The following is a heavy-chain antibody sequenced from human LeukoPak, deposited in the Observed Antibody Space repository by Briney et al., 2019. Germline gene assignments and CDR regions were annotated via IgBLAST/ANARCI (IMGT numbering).Heavy chain of an antibody. CDR1: GFTFSSYE. D-gene: IGHD3-9*01. CDR2: ISSSGSTI. J-gene: IGHJ5*02. CDR3: ARAVRYFPEDYWFDP. Sequence: GGSLRLSCAASGFTFSSYEMKWVRRAPGKGLEGVSYISSSGSTIYYADSVKGRFTISRDNAKNSLYLQMNSLRAEDTAVYYCARAVRYFPEDYWFDPWGQGTLVTVSS. V-gene: IGHV3-48*03.